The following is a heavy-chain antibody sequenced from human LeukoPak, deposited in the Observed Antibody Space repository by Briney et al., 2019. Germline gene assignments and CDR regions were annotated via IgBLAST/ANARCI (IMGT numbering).Heavy chain of an antibody. Sequence: GASVKVSCKASGGTFSSYAISWVRQAPGQGLEWMGGIIPIFGTANYAQKFQGRATITTDESTSTAYMELSSLRSEDTAVYYCARAAASEYYSPIWGQGTMVTVSS. D-gene: IGHD4-11*01. CDR1: GGTFSSYA. V-gene: IGHV1-69*05. CDR3: ARAAASEYYSPI. J-gene: IGHJ3*02. CDR2: IIPIFGTA.